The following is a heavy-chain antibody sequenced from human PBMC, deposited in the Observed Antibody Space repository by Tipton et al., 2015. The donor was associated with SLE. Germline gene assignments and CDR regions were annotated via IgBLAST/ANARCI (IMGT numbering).Heavy chain of an antibody. CDR1: GFTFSSYA. D-gene: IGHD6-13*01. Sequence: RSLRLSCAASGFTFSSYAMHWVRQAPGKGLEWVAVISYDGSNKYYADSVKGRFTISRDNSKNTLYLQLNSLRAEDTAVYYCAAHSSSWYVGYFQHWGQGTLVTVSS. CDR3: AAHSSSWYVGYFQH. V-gene: IGHV3-30-3*01. CDR2: ISYDGSNK. J-gene: IGHJ1*01.